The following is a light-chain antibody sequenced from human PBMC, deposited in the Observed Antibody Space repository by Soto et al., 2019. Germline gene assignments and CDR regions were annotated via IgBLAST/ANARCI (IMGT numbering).Light chain of an antibody. Sequence: DFQMTQSPSSLSASVGDRVTITCRANQAISNYLAWYQQRPGRVPQVLIYAASTLQSGVPSRFSGRGSGSGFTLTINGLQPEDVGTYYCQRYNGAPYTFGQGTKVEIK. V-gene: IGKV1-27*01. CDR1: QAISNY. CDR3: QRYNGAPYT. J-gene: IGKJ2*01. CDR2: AAS.